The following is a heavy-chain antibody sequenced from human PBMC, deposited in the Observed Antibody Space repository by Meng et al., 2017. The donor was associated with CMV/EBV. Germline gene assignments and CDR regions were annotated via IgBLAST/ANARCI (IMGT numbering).Heavy chain of an antibody. J-gene: IGHJ6*02. CDR1: GGTFSSYA. CDR3: AGYGGYFDWLYYGMDV. D-gene: IGHD3-9*01. Sequence: SVTVSCKASGGTFSSYAISWVRQAPGQGLEWMGGIIPIFGTANYAQKFQGRVTITTDESTSTAYMGLSSLRSEDTAVYYCAGYGGYFDWLYYGMDVWGQGTTVTVSS. CDR2: IIPIFGTA. V-gene: IGHV1-69*05.